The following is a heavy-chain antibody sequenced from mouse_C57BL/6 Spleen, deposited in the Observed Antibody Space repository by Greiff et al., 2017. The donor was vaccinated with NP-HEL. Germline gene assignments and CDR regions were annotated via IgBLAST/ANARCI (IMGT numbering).Heavy chain of an antibody. CDR2: ISSGSSTI. D-gene: IGHD6-5*01. J-gene: IGHJ2*01. Sequence: EVHLVESGGGLVKPGGSLNLSCAASGFTFSDYGMHWVRQAPEKGLEWVAYISSGSSTIYYSATVTGRFTISRDKAKNTLILQMTSLRSEDTAMYDCATAYPRGYYFDDWGQGTTLTVAS. V-gene: IGHV5-17*01. CDR1: GFTFSDYG. CDR3: ATAYPRGYYFDD.